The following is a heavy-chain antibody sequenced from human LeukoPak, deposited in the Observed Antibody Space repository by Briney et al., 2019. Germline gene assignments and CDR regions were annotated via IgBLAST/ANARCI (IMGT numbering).Heavy chain of an antibody. J-gene: IGHJ4*02. CDR1: GFTFSSYG. CDR3: AKTGGDGYNSGFGY. Sequence: GGSLRLSCAASGFTFSSYGMHWVRQARGKGLEWVAVIWYDGSNKYYADSVKGRFTISRDNSKNTLYLQMNSLRAEDTAVYYCAKTGGDGYNSGFGYWGQGTLVTVSS. CDR2: IWYDGSNK. V-gene: IGHV3-33*06. D-gene: IGHD5-24*01.